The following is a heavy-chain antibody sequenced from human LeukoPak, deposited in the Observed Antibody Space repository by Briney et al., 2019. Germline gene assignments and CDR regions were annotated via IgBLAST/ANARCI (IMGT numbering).Heavy chain of an antibody. CDR3: ARESSGLERYYDY. Sequence: PSQTLSLTCAVSGGSISSGGYSWSWIRQPPGTGLEWIRYIYHSGSTYYNPSLKSRVTISVDRSKNQFSLKLSSVTAADTAVYYCARESSGLERYYDYWGQGTLVTVSS. J-gene: IGHJ4*02. V-gene: IGHV4-30-2*01. D-gene: IGHD1-1*01. CDR1: GGSISSGGYS. CDR2: IYHSGST.